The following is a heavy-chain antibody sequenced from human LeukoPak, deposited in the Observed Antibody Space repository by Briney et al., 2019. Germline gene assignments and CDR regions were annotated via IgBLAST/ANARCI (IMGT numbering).Heavy chain of an antibody. CDR1: GVYFGSSGCH. V-gene: IGHV4-39*01. CDR3: GRLGASLVWDSRCFPDS. J-gene: IGHJ4*02. CDR2: IFYTGNS. Sequence: PSETLSLTCLVSGVYFGSSGCHWGWIRQPPGKGLEWIGSIFYTGNSYSNPSLHSRVTISADTSKNQFSLKLQFVTAADTAVYYCGRLGASLVWDSRCFPDSWGQGTLVNVTS. D-gene: IGHD3-3*01.